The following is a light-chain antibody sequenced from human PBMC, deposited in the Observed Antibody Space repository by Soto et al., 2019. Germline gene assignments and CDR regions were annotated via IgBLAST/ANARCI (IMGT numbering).Light chain of an antibody. J-gene: IGKJ5*01. CDR3: QQYKNWPL. CDR1: HSVNSH. V-gene: IGKV3-15*01. CDR2: GAS. Sequence: MMMTQSPATVSVSPGERVSLSRRTSHSVNSHVAWYQQKPGQAPRLLLYGASTRATGIPVRFSGSGFGTEFTLTISSLQSEDFAVYYSQQYKNWPLFGQGTRLEIK.